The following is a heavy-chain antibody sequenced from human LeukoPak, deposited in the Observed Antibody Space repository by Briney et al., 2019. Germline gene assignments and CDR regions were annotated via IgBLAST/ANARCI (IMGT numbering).Heavy chain of an antibody. V-gene: IGHV3-7*01. Sequence: GGSLRLSCAASGFTFSSHWMSWVRQAPGKGLEGVANIKEDGSEQYYVDSVKGRFTISRDNAKNSLYLQMNSLRAEDTAVYYCAREGGYSYGSVSVYWGQGTLVTVSS. J-gene: IGHJ4*02. D-gene: IGHD5-18*01. CDR2: IKEDGSEQ. CDR3: AREGGYSYGSVSVY. CDR1: GFTFSSHW.